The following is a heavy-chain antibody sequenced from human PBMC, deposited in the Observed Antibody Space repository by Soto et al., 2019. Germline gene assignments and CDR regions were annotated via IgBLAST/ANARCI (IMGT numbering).Heavy chain of an antibody. D-gene: IGHD2-21*01. V-gene: IGHV3-23*01. CDR2: ISDSGDST. CDR3: AKGRCASCYFADY. CDR1: GFTFSNYA. J-gene: IGHJ4*02. Sequence: GGSLRLSCAASGFTFSNYAMNWVRQAPGKGLEWVSGISDSGDSTFYADSVKGRFTISRDNSKNTLYLQLSSLRAEDTAIYYCAKGRCASCYFADYWGQGSLVTVSS.